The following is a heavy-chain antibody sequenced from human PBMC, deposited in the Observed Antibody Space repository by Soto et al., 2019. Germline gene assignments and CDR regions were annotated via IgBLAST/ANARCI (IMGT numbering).Heavy chain of an antibody. V-gene: IGHV1-18*04. J-gene: IGHJ6*02. Sequence: QVQLVQSGAEVKKPGASVKVSCKASGYTFTSYGISWVRQAPGQGLEWMGWISAYNGNTNYAQKLQGRVTMTTDSSTSTAYMELRSRRSGDTAVYYCARDDPDSSSGYGGPSHCYYYYGMDVWGQGTTVTVSS. D-gene: IGHD6-13*01. CDR1: GYTFTSYG. CDR2: ISAYNGNT. CDR3: ARDDPDSSSGYGGPSHCYYYYGMDV.